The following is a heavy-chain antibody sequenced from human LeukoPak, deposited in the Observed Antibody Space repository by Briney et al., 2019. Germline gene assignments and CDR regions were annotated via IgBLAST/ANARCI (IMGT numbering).Heavy chain of an antibody. CDR1: GFTFDDYA. Sequence: GGSLRLSCAASGFTFDDYAMHWVRQAPGKGLEWVSGISWNSGSIGYADSVKGRFTISRDNAKNSLYLQMNSLRAEDTALYYCAKGYRYSSASPVDYWGQGTLVTVSS. CDR3: AKGYRYSSASPVDY. J-gene: IGHJ4*02. V-gene: IGHV3-9*01. D-gene: IGHD6-19*01. CDR2: ISWNSGSI.